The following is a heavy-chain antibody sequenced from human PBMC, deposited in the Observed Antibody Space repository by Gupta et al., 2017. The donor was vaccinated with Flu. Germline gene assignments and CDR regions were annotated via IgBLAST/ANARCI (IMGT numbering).Heavy chain of an antibody. D-gene: IGHD2-8*01. J-gene: IGHJ6*02. Sequence: AASGFSFSDSAMHWVRQASGKGLEWVGRIRSKANNYATSYAASVKGRFTISRDDSKNTAHLQMNSLKTEDTAVYYCTGSPVYAMDVWGQGTTVTVSS. CDR2: IRSKANNYAT. CDR3: TGSPVYAMDV. V-gene: IGHV3-73*01. CDR1: GFSFSDSA.